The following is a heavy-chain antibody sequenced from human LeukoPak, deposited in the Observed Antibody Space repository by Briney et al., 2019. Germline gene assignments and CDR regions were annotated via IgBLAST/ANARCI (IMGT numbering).Heavy chain of an antibody. CDR1: GFTFSNYV. Sequence: GGPLRLSCAASGFTFSNYVMSWVRQAPGKGLEWVSAISGSGSNTYYADSVKGRFTISSDNAKNTLYLQMNSLKTEDTAVYYCTTGGTVTFDYWGQGTLVTVSS. D-gene: IGHD4-17*01. CDR2: ISGSGSNT. V-gene: IGHV3-23*01. CDR3: TTGGTVTFDY. J-gene: IGHJ4*02.